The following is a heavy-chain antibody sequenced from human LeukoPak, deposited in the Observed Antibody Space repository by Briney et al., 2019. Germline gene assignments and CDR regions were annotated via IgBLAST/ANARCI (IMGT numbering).Heavy chain of an antibody. CDR2: ISATAHRT. J-gene: IGHJ4*01. D-gene: IGHD2-8*02. Sequence: GGSLRLSCAASGFSLTSFAMSWVRQAPGKGLEWVSSISATAHRTYYADSVEGRSAIYRDPSTNTLYLELRSLRDEDTALYYCARGGWGEYRTVDCFPDYWGHGALVIVSS. CDR1: GFSLTSFA. CDR3: ARGGWGEYRTVDCFPDY. V-gene: IGHV3-23*01.